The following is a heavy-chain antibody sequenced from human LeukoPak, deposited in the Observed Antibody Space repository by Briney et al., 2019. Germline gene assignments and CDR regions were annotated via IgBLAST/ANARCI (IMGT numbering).Heavy chain of an antibody. CDR2: ISGGGDRK. J-gene: IGHJ6*02. CDR3: ARYGSGSYYYYYGMDV. V-gene: IGHV3-23*01. D-gene: IGHD3-10*01. CDR1: GFTFSNYA. Sequence: GGSLRLSCVASGFTFSNYAMNWVRQAPGKGLEWVSGISGGGDRKYYGDSVKGRFTISRDNSMNTLYLQMNSLRAEDTAVYYCARYGSGSYYYYYGMDVWGQGTTVTVSS.